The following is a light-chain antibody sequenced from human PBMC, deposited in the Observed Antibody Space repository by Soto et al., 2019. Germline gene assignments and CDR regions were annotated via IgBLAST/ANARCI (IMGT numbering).Light chain of an antibody. J-gene: IGLJ2*01. V-gene: IGLV1-44*01. CDR2: NDN. CDR3: ASWDDSLNGVV. CDR1: TSNVGTNP. Sequence: QSVLTQPPSASGTPGQRVTISCSGSTSNVGTNPVNWYQQLPGTAPKLLIYNDNQRPSGVPDRFSGSKSDTSASLAISGLQSEDEADYYCASWDDSLNGVVFGGGTQLTVL.